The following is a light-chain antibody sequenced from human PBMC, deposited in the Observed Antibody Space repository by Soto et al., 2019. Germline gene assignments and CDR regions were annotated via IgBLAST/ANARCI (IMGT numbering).Light chain of an antibody. CDR3: CSYASSATFEWV. Sequence: QSALTQPASVSGSPGQSITISCTGTSSDVGSYNFVSWYQQHPGKAPKLVIYEVNKRPSGVSNRFSGSKSGNTASLTISGLQAEDDADYYCCSYASSATFEWVFGGGTKLTVL. CDR2: EVN. CDR1: SSDVGSYNF. V-gene: IGLV2-23*02. J-gene: IGLJ3*02.